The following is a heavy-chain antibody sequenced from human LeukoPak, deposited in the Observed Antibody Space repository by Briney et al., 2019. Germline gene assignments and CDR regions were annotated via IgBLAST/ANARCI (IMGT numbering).Heavy chain of an antibody. V-gene: IGHV4-59*08. CDR1: GGSISSYY. CDR3: ARLHDTDYAVDP. CDR2: IYYSGST. D-gene: IGHD4-17*01. Sequence: SETLSLTCTVSGGSISSYYWSWIRQPPGKGLEWIGYIYYSGSTNYNPSLKSRATISVDTSKNQFSLKLSSVTAADTAVYYCARLHDTDYAVDPWGQGTLVTVSS. J-gene: IGHJ5*02.